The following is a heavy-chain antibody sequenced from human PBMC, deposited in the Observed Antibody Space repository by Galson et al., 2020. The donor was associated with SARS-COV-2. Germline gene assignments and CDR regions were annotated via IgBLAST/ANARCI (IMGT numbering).Heavy chain of an antibody. Sequence: GESLKISCAASGFPFSSYWMHWVRQAPGKGLVWVSRIASDGSGTSHADSVKGRFTISGDNAKSTLYLAMDSLRAEDTAVYYCARGGEGRSFDIWGQGTMVTVSS. J-gene: IGHJ3*02. D-gene: IGHD3-10*01. CDR1: GFPFSSYW. V-gene: IGHV3-74*01. CDR3: ARGGEGRSFDI. CDR2: IASDGSGT.